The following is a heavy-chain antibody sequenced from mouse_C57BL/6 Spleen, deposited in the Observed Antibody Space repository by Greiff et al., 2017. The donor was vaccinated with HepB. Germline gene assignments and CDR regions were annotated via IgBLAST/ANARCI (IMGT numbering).Heavy chain of an antibody. D-gene: IGHD1-1*01. CDR3: ARPYYGSSYWYFDV. J-gene: IGHJ1*03. CDR2: IDPSDSYT. V-gene: IGHV1-69*01. CDR1: GYTFTSYW. Sequence: VQLQQPGAELVMPGASVKLSCKASGYTFTSYWMHWVKQRPGQGLEWIGEIDPSDSYTNYNQKFKGKSTLTVDKSSSTASMQLSSLTSEDSAVYYCARPYYGSSYWYFDVWGTGTTVTVSS.